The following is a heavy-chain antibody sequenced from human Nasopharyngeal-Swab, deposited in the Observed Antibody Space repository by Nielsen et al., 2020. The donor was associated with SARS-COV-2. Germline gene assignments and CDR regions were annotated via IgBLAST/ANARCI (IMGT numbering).Heavy chain of an antibody. J-gene: IGHJ2*01. CDR3: ARRSGQRWDYWYFDL. CDR1: GGSFSGYY. V-gene: IGHV4-34*01. CDR2: INHIGST. D-gene: IGHD4-23*01. Sequence: GSLRLSCAVYGGSFSGYYWSWIRQPPGKGLEWIGEINHIGSTNYNPSLKSLVTISVDTSKNQFSLKLSSVIAADTAVYYCARRSGQRWDYWYFDLWGRGTLVTVSS.